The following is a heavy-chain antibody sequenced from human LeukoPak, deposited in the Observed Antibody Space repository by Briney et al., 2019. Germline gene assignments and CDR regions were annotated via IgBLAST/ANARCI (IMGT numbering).Heavy chain of an antibody. D-gene: IGHD3-22*01. CDR1: SGSISSYY. J-gene: IGHJ4*02. CDR3: AREGDYYDSGGYYRIDF. V-gene: IGHV4-59*01. CDR2: IYHSGST. Sequence: SETLSLTCTVSSGSISSYYWSWIRQPPGEGLEWIGHIYHSGSTNYNPSLKSRVTMSVDTSNNQFSLKLSSVTAADTAMYYCAREGDYYDSGGYYRIDFWGQGTLVTVSS.